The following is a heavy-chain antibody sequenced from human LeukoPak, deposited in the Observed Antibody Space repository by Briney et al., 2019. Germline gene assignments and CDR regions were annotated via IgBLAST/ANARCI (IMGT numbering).Heavy chain of an antibody. V-gene: IGHV3-53*01. Sequence: GGSLRLSCAASGFTVSSNYMNWVRQAPGKGLEWVSLIYSGSSTNYADSVKGRFTISRDSSKNTLYLQMNSLRVEDTAVYYCAKSPRPGSSGYPNLDHWGQGTLVTVSS. J-gene: IGHJ4*02. D-gene: IGHD3-22*01. CDR3: AKSPRPGSSGYPNLDH. CDR1: GFTVSSNY. CDR2: IYSGSST.